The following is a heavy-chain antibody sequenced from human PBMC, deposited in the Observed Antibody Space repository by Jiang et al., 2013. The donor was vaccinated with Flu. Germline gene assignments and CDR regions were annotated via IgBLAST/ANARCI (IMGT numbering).Heavy chain of an antibody. Sequence: ANIKQDGSEKYYVDSVKGRFTISRDNAKNSLYLQMNSLRAEDTAVYYCARVGDVAFDYWGQGTLVTVSS. CDR2: IKQDGSEK. J-gene: IGHJ4*02. D-gene: IGHD2-15*01. V-gene: IGHV3-7*01. CDR3: ARVGDVAFDY.